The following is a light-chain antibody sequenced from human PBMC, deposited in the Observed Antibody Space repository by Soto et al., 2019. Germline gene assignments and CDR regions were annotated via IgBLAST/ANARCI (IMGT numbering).Light chain of an antibody. Sequence: EIVLTQSPATRSLSPGERATLSCRASQSVSSYLAWYQQKPGQAPRLLIYDASNRATGIPARLSGSGSGTDFTLTISSLEPEDVAVYYCQQRSNWPRTFGQGTKVEIK. CDR1: QSVSSY. CDR2: DAS. CDR3: QQRSNWPRT. V-gene: IGKV3-11*01. J-gene: IGKJ1*01.